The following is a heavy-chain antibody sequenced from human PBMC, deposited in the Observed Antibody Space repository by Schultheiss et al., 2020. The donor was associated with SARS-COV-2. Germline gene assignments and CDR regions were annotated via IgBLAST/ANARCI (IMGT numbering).Heavy chain of an antibody. J-gene: IGHJ5*02. CDR3: ARGRFKLAARKNWFDP. Sequence: SQTLSLTCAVYCGSFSGYFWSWLRQPPGKGLEWIGEITHSGNTNYDPSLKTRVTISVDTSKSQFSLNLNSVTAADTAVYYCARGRFKLAARKNWFDPWGQGTLVTVAS. CDR2: ITHSGNT. CDR1: CGSFSGYF. V-gene: IGHV4-34*01. D-gene: IGHD6-6*01.